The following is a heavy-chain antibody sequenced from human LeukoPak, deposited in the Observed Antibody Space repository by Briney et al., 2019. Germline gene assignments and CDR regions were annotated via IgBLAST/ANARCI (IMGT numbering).Heavy chain of an antibody. CDR1: GFTFSSYS. Sequence: GGSLRLSCAASGFTFSSYSMNWVRQAPGKGLEWVSPISSSSSYIYYADSVKGRFTISRDNAKNSLYLQMNSLRAEDTAVYYCARAQPGIAAAELDYFYYYGMDVWGQGTTVTVSS. CDR3: ARAQPGIAAAELDYFYYYGMDV. D-gene: IGHD6-13*01. V-gene: IGHV3-21*01. CDR2: ISSSSSYI. J-gene: IGHJ6*02.